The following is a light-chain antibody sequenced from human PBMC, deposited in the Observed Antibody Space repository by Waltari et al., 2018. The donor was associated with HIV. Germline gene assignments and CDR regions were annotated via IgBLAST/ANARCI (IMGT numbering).Light chain of an antibody. CDR2: DND. CDR3: GTWDSSLSLYV. CDR1: SSNLALNY. Sequence: TQPPSVSAAAGQRGAISCSGGSSNLALNYVPWYQQVPGRAPRLLIYDNDKRPSGISDRFSASKAGMSATLVITGLQIVDEADYYCGTWDSSLSLYVFGTGTTVLVL. V-gene: IGLV1-51*01. J-gene: IGLJ1*01.